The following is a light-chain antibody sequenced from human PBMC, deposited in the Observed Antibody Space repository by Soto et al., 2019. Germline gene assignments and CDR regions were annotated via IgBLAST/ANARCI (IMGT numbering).Light chain of an antibody. Sequence: QSVLTQPPSASGTPGQRVTISCSGSSSNIGSNTVNWYQQLPGTAPKLLIYTNVQRPSGVPDRFSGSRSGTSASLAISGLQFEDEADYHCSSWDDNLDAVVFGAGTKVTVL. CDR2: TNV. CDR3: SSWDDNLDAVV. J-gene: IGLJ1*01. V-gene: IGLV1-44*01. CDR1: SSNIGSNT.